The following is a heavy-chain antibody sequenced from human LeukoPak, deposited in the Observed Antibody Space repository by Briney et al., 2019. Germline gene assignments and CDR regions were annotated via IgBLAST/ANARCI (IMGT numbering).Heavy chain of an antibody. J-gene: IGHJ4*02. V-gene: IGHV3-53*01. CDR1: GFTVINNY. CDR3: ARDGSDYYDKRVPPGID. D-gene: IGHD3-22*01. CDR2: IYSDGST. Sequence: GGSLRLSCVVSGFTVINNYMSWVRQAPGKGLEWVSVIYSDGSTYYTDSVKGRFTVSRDNSRNTLFLQMNSLRADDTAVYYCARDGSDYYDKRVPPGIDWGQGTLVTVSS.